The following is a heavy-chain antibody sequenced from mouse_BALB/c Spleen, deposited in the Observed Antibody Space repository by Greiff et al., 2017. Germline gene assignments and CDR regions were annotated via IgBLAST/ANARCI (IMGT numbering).Heavy chain of an antibody. V-gene: IGHV5-9-4*01. J-gene: IGHJ2*01. CDR3: ARTYYGNYDY. CDR1: GFTFSSYA. CDR2: ISSGGSYT. Sequence: EVHLVESGGGLVKPGGSLKLSCAASGFTFSSYAMSWVRQSPEKRLEWVAEISSGGSYTYYPDTVTGRFTISRDNAKNTLYLEMSSLRSEDTAMYYGARTYYGNYDYWGQGTTLTVSS. D-gene: IGHD2-10*01.